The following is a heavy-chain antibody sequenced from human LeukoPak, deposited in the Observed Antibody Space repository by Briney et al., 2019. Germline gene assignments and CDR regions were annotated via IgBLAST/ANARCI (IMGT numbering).Heavy chain of an antibody. CDR2: IYYSGTT. V-gene: IGHV4-59*01. J-gene: IGHJ5*02. CDR1: GGSISSYY. CDR3: ATLPAGPASWFDP. Sequence: PSETLSLTCTVSGGSISSYYWSWIRQPPGKGLEWIGYIYYSGTTNYNPSLKSRVTILADTSKNQLSLRLSSVTAADTAVYYCATLPAGPASWFDPWGQGTLVTVSS. D-gene: IGHD2-15*01.